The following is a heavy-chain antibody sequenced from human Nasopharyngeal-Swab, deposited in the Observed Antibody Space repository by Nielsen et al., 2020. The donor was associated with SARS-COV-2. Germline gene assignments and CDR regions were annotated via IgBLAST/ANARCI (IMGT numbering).Heavy chain of an antibody. CDR2: INHSGST. V-gene: IGHV4-34*01. CDR3: ARGLGQYYYDSSGYYFFDY. J-gene: IGHJ4*02. Sequence: SETLFLTCAVYGGSFSGYYWSWIRQPPGKGLEWIGEINHSGSTNYNPSLKSRVTISVDTSKNQFSLKLSSVTAADTAVYYCARGLGQYYYDSSGYYFFDYWGQGTLVTVSS. D-gene: IGHD3-22*01. CDR1: GGSFSGYY.